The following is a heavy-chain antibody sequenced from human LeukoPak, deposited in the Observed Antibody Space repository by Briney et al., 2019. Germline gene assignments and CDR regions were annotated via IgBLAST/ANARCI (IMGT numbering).Heavy chain of an antibody. CDR3: ARDQYDTWSRRGNFDS. J-gene: IGHJ4*02. CDR2: IKLDGSEK. CDR1: GFSFGKYW. Sequence: GGSLRLSCVASGFSFGKYWMSWVRQAPGKGLEWVANIKLDGSEKDYVDSVKGRFTISRDNTKNSLYLQMNSLRAEDTAVFYCARDQYDTWSRRGNFDSWGQGTLVIVSS. V-gene: IGHV3-7*03. D-gene: IGHD3/OR15-3a*01.